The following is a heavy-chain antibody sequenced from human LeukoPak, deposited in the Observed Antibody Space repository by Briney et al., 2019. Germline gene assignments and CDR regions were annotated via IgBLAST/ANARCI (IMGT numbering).Heavy chain of an antibody. CDR2: IPYDGSSK. CDR1: GFTFSSYA. CDR3: ARGDKQLLFNRNKGGFDP. Sequence: PGGSLRLSCAASGFTFSSYALHWVRQAPGKGLEWVTVIPYDGSSKYYADSVKGRFTISRDNSKNTLYLQMNSLRPEDTAVYYCARGDKQLLFNRNKGGFDPWGQGALVTVSS. J-gene: IGHJ5*02. V-gene: IGHV3-30*04. D-gene: IGHD1-14*01.